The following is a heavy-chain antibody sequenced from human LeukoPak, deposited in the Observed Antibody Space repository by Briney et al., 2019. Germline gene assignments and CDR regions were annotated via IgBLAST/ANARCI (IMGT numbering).Heavy chain of an antibody. CDR3: ATDNGDYRSVGFDY. J-gene: IGHJ4*02. CDR2: IKQDGSER. CDR1: GFTFSSYW. V-gene: IGHV3-7*01. Sequence: PGGSLRLSCAASGFTFSSYWMSWVRQAPGKGLEWVANIKQDGSERYYVDSVKGRFTISRDNAKNSLYPQMNSLRAEDTAVYYCATDNGDYRSVGFDYWGQGTLVTVSS. D-gene: IGHD4-17*01.